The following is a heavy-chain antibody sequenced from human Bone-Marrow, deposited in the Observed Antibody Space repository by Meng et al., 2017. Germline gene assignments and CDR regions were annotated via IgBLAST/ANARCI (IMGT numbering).Heavy chain of an antibody. CDR2: INAGNGNT. D-gene: IGHD3-22*01. J-gene: IGHJ4*02. CDR1: GYTFTSYA. Sequence: ASVKVSCKASGYTFTSYAMHWVRQAPGQRLEWMGWINAGNGNTKYSQKFQGRVTITRDTSASTAYMELSSLRSEDTAVYYCARVFKSNDSSGYYYVNDYWGQGTPVTSPQ. CDR3: ARVFKSNDSSGYYYVNDY. V-gene: IGHV1-3*01.